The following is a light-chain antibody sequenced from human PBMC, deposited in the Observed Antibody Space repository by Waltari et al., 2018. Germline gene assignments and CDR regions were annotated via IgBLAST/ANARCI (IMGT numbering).Light chain of an antibody. Sequence: DIVMTQSPDSLAVSLGERATINCKSSQSVLYSSNNRNCLAWYQQKPGQPPKLLIYWASDRESGVPDRVSGSGSGTDFTHTISSLQAEDVAAYYCQQYYSAPKTFGQGTKVEIK. CDR1: QSVLYSSNNRNC. V-gene: IGKV4-1*01. CDR3: QQYYSAPKT. CDR2: WAS. J-gene: IGKJ1*01.